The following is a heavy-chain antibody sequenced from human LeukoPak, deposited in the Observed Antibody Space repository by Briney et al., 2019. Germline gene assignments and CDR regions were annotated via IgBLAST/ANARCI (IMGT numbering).Heavy chain of an antibody. V-gene: IGHV4-59*01. Sequence: SETLSHTCTVSGGSISSYYWSWIRQPPGKGLEWIGYIYYSGSTNYNPSLKSRVTISVDTSKNQFSLKLSSVTAADTAVYYCAREDSEDAFDIWGQGTMVTVSS. CDR1: GGSISSYY. J-gene: IGHJ3*02. CDR3: AREDSEDAFDI. CDR2: IYYSGST.